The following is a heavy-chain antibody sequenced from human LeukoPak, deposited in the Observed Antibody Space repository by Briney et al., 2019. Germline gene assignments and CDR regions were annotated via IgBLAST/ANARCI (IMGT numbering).Heavy chain of an antibody. V-gene: IGHV4-59*01. Sequence: SETLSLTCTVSGGSISSYYWSWIRQPPGKGLEWIGYIYYSGSTNYNPSLKSRVTISVDTSKNQFSLKLSSVAAADTAVYYCARERNYYYGMDVWGQGTTVTVSS. CDR3: ARERNYYYGMDV. CDR1: GGSISSYY. CDR2: IYYSGST. J-gene: IGHJ6*02.